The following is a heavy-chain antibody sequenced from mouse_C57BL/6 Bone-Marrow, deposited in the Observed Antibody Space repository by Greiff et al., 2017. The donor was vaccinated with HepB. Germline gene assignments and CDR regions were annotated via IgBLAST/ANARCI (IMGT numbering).Heavy chain of an antibody. D-gene: IGHD3-1*01. Sequence: QVQLQQPGAELVKPGASVKLSCKASGYTFTSYWMHWVKQRPGQGLEWIGMIHPNRGSTNYNEKFKSKATLTVDKSSSTAYMQLSSLTSEDSAVYYCARIGLAWFAYWGQGTLVTVSA. CDR3: ARIGLAWFAY. V-gene: IGHV1-64*01. J-gene: IGHJ3*01. CDR1: GYTFTSYW. CDR2: IHPNRGST.